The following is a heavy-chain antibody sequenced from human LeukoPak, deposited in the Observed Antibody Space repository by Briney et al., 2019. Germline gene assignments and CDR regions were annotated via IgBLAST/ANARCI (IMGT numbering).Heavy chain of an antibody. CDR2: ISYDGSNK. V-gene: IGHV3-30-3*01. CDR3: AREGPIAAAGTLFDY. D-gene: IGHD6-13*01. CDR1: GFTFRTYW. J-gene: IGHJ4*02. Sequence: GGSLRLSCAASGFTFRTYWMSWVRQAPGKGLEWVAVISYDGSNKYYADSVKGRFTISRDNSKNTLYLQMNSLRAEDTAVYYCAREGPIAAAGTLFDYWGQGTLVTVSS.